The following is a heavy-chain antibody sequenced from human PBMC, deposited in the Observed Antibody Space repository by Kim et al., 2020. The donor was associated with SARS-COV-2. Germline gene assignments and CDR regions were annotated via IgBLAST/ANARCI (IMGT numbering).Heavy chain of an antibody. J-gene: IGHJ6*02. V-gene: IGHV3-30*18. Sequence: GGSLRLSCAASGFTFSSYGMHWVRQAPGKGLEWVAVISYDGSNKYYADSVKGRFTISRDNSKNTLYLQMNSLRAEDTAVYYCAKDFRTDYGGYYYGMDVWGRGTTVTVSS. CDR1: GFTFSSYG. D-gene: IGHD4-17*01. CDR2: ISYDGSNK. CDR3: AKDFRTDYGGYYYGMDV.